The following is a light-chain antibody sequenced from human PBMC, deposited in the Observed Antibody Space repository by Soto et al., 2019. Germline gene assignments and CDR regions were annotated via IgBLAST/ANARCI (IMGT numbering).Light chain of an antibody. J-gene: IGLJ2*01. CDR2: XXS. V-gene: IGLV2-11*01. Sequence: QSALTQPRSVSGSPGQSVTISCTGTSSDVGGYNYVSWYQQHPGKAXXXXXXXXSKRPSGVPXXXXXXXXXXTXXXTXSGLQAEDEADYYCCSYAGSYTLVFGGGTKLTVL. CDR3: CSYAGSYTLV. CDR1: SSDVGGYNY.